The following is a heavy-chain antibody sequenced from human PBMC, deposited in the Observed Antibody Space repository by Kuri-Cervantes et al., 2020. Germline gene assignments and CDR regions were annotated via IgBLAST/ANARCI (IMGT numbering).Heavy chain of an antibody. D-gene: IGHD1-14*01. CDR1: GYTFTGYY. Sequence: ASVKVSCKASGYTFTGYYMHWVRQAPGQGLEWMGWINPNSGGTNYAQKSQGWVTMTRDTSISTAYMELSRLRSDDTAVYYCARAEPRTMAHFDYWGQGTLVTVSS. V-gene: IGHV1-2*04. J-gene: IGHJ4*02. CDR3: ARAEPRTMAHFDY. CDR2: INPNSGGT.